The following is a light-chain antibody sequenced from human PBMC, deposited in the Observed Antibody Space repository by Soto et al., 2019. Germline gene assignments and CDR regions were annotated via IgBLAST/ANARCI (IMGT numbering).Light chain of an antibody. Sequence: EIVLTQSPGTLSLSPGERATLSCRASQSVSSTYLAWYQHKLGQAPRLLFYGASSKASGIPDRFNGSGSGTDFTLTITRLEPEDFAVYYCQQYGSSPRSFGKGTQVQVK. CDR3: QQYGSSPRS. CDR1: QSVSSTY. V-gene: IGKV3-20*01. J-gene: IGKJ1*01. CDR2: GAS.